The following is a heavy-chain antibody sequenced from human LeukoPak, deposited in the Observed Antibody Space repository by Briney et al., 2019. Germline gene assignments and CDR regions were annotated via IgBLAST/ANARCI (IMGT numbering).Heavy chain of an antibody. V-gene: IGHV1-2*02. Sequence: ASVKVSCKASGGTFSSYAISWVRQAPGQGLEWVGWINPNSGDTNYAQKFQGRATMTRDTSISTAYMELSRLRSDDTAVYYCARFCSGGSCYGPWGQGTLVTVSS. CDR2: INPNSGDT. D-gene: IGHD2-15*01. CDR3: ARFCSGGSCYGP. J-gene: IGHJ5*02. CDR1: GGTFSSYA.